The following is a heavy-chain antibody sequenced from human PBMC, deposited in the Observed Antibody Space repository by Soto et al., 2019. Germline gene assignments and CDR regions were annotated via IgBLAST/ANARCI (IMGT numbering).Heavy chain of an antibody. CDR1: GGTFSSYA. CDR2: IIPIFGTA. CDR3: ASSPMGNYYDSSGYLDY. D-gene: IGHD3-22*01. J-gene: IGHJ4*02. V-gene: IGHV1-69*13. Sequence: ASVKVSCKASGGTFSSYAISWVRQAPGQGLEWMGGIIPIFGTANYAQKFQGRVTITADESTSTAYMELSSLRSEDTAVYYCASSPMGNYYDSSGYLDYWGQGTLVTVSS.